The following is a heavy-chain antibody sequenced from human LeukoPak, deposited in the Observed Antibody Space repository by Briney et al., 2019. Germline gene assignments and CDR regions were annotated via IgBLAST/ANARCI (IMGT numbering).Heavy chain of an antibody. Sequence: SETLSLTCTVSGASINIYTYYWSWIRQPPGKGLEWIGYIYYGGSSTYNPSLKTRVTISVDTSKNLFSLELSSVTAADTAVYYCARDTLTAPFYYSYMDVWGKGTTVTVSS. D-gene: IGHD1-14*01. V-gene: IGHV4-61*03. CDR1: GASINIYTYY. CDR3: ARDTLTAPFYYSYMDV. CDR2: IYYGGSS. J-gene: IGHJ6*03.